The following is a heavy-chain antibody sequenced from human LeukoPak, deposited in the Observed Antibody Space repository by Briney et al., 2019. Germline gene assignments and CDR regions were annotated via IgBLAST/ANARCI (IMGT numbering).Heavy chain of an antibody. D-gene: IGHD1-7*01. CDR3: ARDRAGTTGAANFDY. J-gene: IGHJ4*02. V-gene: IGHV1-69*13. CDR1: GGTFSSYA. Sequence: GASVKVSCKASGGTFSSYAISWVRQAPGQGLEWMGGIIPIFGTANYAQKFQGRVTITADESTSTAYMELSSLRSEDTAVYYCARDRAGTTGAANFDYWGQGTLVTVSS. CDR2: IIPIFGTA.